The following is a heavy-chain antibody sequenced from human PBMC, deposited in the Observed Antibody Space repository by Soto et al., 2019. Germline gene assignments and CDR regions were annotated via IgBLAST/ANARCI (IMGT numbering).Heavy chain of an antibody. CDR3: AKSPSGSHGASAFDI. D-gene: IGHD1-26*01. CDR2: ISYDGSNK. J-gene: IGHJ3*02. Sequence: PGGSLRLSCAASGFTFSSYGMHWVRQAPGKGLEWVAVISYDGSNKYYADSVKGRFTISGDNSKNTLYLQMNSLRAEDTAVYYCAKSPSGSHGASAFDIWGQGTMVTVSS. CDR1: GFTFSSYG. V-gene: IGHV3-30*18.